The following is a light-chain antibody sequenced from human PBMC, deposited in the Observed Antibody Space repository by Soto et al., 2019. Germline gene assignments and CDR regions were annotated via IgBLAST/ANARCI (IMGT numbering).Light chain of an antibody. CDR3: CSYAGSSTPVV. CDR2: EGS. Sequence: QSVLTQPASVSVSPGQSITISCTGTNSDIGSYNLVSWYQQHPGKAPKLMIYEGSKRPSGVSNRFSGSKSANTASLTISGLQAEDEANYYCCSYAGSSTPVVSGGGTKLTVL. V-gene: IGLV2-23*01. J-gene: IGLJ2*01. CDR1: NSDIGSYNL.